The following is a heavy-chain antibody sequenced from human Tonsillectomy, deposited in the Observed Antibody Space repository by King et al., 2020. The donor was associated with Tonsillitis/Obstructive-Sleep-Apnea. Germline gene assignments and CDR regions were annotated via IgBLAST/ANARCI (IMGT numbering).Heavy chain of an antibody. J-gene: IGHJ5*02. CDR3: ARSVYDYGDYDP. CDR2: IDPSDSYT. V-gene: IGHV5-10-1*01. CDR1: GYSFTSYW. Sequence: VQLVESGAEVKKPGESLRISCKGSGYSFTSYWISLVRQMPGKGLEWMGRIDPSDSYTNYSTSFQGHVTISADKSISTAYLQWSSLKASDTAMYYCARSVYDYGDYDPWGQGTLVTVSS. D-gene: IGHD4-17*01.